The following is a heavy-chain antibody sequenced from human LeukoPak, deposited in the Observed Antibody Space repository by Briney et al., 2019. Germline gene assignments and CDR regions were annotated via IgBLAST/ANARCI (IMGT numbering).Heavy chain of an antibody. D-gene: IGHD1-26*01. CDR2: IYYSGST. CDR1: GGSISSSSSY. V-gene: IGHV4-39*07. Sequence: SETLSLTCTVSGGSISSSSSYWGWIRQPPGKGLEWIGSIYYSGSTYYNPSLKSRVTISVDTSKNQFSLKLSSVTAADTAVYYCARDRRRDRLHAFDIWGQGTMVTVSS. CDR3: ARDRRRDRLHAFDI. J-gene: IGHJ3*02.